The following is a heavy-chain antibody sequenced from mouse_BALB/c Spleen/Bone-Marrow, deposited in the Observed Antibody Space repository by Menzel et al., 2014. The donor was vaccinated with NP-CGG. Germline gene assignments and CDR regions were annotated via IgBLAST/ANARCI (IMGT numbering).Heavy chain of an antibody. D-gene: IGHD2-2*01. Sequence: EVKLVESGGGLVQPGGSLKLSCAASGFTFSSYTMSWVRQTPEKRLEWVTYISNGGVSTYYADAVKGRFTISRDNAKNTLYLQMSSLKSEDTAMYYCTRDGYDVGGAMDYWGRGTSVTVSS. CDR3: TRDGYDVGGAMDY. J-gene: IGHJ4*01. CDR2: ISNGGVST. CDR1: GFTFSSYT. V-gene: IGHV5-12-2*01.